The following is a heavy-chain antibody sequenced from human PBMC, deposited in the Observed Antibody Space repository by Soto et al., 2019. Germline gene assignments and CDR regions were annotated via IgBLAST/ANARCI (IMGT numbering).Heavy chain of an antibody. Sequence: EVQLVESGGGLVQPGGSLRLSCAASGFTFSSYSMNWVRQAPGKGLERVSYISSSSSNIYYADSVKGRFTISRDNAKNSLYLQMNSLRAEDTAVYYCARHPERIAQIGWFDPWGQGTLVTVSS. J-gene: IGHJ5*02. CDR1: GFTFSSYS. V-gene: IGHV3-48*01. CDR3: ARHPERIAQIGWFDP. D-gene: IGHD6-13*01. CDR2: ISSSSSNI.